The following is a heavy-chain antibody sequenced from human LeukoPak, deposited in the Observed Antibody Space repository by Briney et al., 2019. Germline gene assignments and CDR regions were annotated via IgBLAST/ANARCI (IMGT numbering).Heavy chain of an antibody. D-gene: IGHD3-10*01. CDR3: ARTMVRGDEWYCYYYYGMDV. J-gene: IGHJ6*04. Sequence: ASVKVSCKASGYTFTSYAMHWVRQAPGQRLEWMGWINAGSGNTKYSQKFQGRVTITRDTSASTAYMELSSLRSEDTAVYYCARTMVRGDEWYCYYYYGMDVWGKGTTVTVSS. CDR2: INAGSGNT. V-gene: IGHV1-3*01. CDR1: GYTFTSYA.